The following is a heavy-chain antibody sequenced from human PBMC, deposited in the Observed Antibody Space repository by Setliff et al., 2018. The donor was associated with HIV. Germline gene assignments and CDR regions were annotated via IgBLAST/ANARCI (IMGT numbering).Heavy chain of an antibody. D-gene: IGHD3-16*01. CDR3: ANLWELGA. CDR2: IKQDGSEI. Sequence: PGGSLRLSCTASGFPFGDYAMSWVRQAPGKGLEWVATIKQDGSEIYYMDSVKGRFTISRDNARTSLFLEMRSLRDEDTAVYLCANLWELGAWGQGTLVTVSS. J-gene: IGHJ5*02. CDR1: GFPFGDYA. V-gene: IGHV3-7*03.